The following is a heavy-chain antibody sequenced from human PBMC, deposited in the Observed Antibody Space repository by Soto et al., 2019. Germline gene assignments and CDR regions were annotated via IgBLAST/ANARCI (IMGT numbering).Heavy chain of an antibody. CDR3: ARGGTPSDY. Sequence: QVQLVQSGAEVKKPGASVKVSCKASGYTFTNFGISWVRQAPGQGLEWMGWISAYNGNTNYAQNFKGRVTMTTDKSTSTAYMEQRILRSEDTAVYYCARGGTPSDYWGRGTLVTVSS. D-gene: IGHD3-16*01. J-gene: IGHJ4*02. CDR1: GYTFTNFG. V-gene: IGHV1-18*01. CDR2: ISAYNGNT.